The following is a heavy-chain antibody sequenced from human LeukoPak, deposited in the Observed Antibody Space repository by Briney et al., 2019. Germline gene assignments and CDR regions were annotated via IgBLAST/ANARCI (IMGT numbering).Heavy chain of an antibody. J-gene: IGHJ4*02. CDR1: GGSVSSGSYY. V-gene: IGHV4-61*01. CDR2: ISYSGST. Sequence: PSETLSLTCTVSGGSVSSGSYYWTWIRQPPGKALEWIGYISYSGSTNYNPSLERRVTISVDTSKNQFSLNLSSVTAADTAVYYCARDSPMVRGIIFYYWGQGTLVTVSS. CDR3: ARDSPMVRGIIFYY. D-gene: IGHD3-10*01.